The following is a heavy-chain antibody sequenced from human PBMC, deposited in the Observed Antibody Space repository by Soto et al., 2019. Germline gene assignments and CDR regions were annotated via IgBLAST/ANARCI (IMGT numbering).Heavy chain of an antibody. Sequence: EVQLVESGGGLVQPGGSLRLSCAASGFTFSSYWMHWVRQAPGKGLVWVSRINSDGSSTSYADSVKGRFTISRDNAKNTQYLQMTSLRAEDTAVYYCVRTSLVVAAATREDYWGQGTLVTVSS. CDR2: INSDGSST. J-gene: IGHJ4*02. D-gene: IGHD2-15*01. V-gene: IGHV3-74*01. CDR1: GFTFSSYW. CDR3: VRTSLVVAAATREDY.